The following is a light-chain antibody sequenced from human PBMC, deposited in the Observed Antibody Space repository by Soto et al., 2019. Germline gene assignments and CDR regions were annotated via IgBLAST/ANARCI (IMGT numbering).Light chain of an antibody. J-gene: IGKJ4*01. CDR2: DAS. CDR1: QDISDF. Sequence: DIQMTQSPSSLPASIGDRVTITCQASQDISDFLNWYQERPGKAPQLLIYDASKLETGVPSRFSGSGSGTDFTFTISSLQPEDVATYYCQQYDGLPLTFGGGTKVDI. V-gene: IGKV1-33*01. CDR3: QQYDGLPLT.